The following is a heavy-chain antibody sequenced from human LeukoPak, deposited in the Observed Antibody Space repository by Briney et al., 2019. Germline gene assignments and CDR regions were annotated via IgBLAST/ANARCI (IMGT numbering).Heavy chain of an antibody. J-gene: IGHJ4*02. CDR3: VRGSASASLYFDY. CDR1: AYSFPTYW. Sequence: GESLQISCQSSAYSFPTYWIGWVRQMPGKGPEWMGIIYPGDSDTRYSPSFQGQVTISADKSISTAYLQWSSLQASDTAMYYCVRGSASASLYFDYWGQGTLVTVSS. V-gene: IGHV5-51*01. CDR2: IYPGDSDT. D-gene: IGHD3-10*01.